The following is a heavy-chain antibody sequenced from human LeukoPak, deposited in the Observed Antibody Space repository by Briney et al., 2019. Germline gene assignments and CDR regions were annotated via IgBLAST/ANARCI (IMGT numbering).Heavy chain of an antibody. D-gene: IGHD6-13*01. CDR1: GGSFSGYY. CDR2: INHSGST. J-gene: IGHJ4*02. CDR3: ARGRTAAAGPFDY. V-gene: IGHV4-34*01. Sequence: PSETLPLTCAVYGGSFSGYYWSWIRQPPGKGLEWIGEINHSGSTNYNPSLKSRVTISVDTSKNQFSLKLSSVTAADTAVYYCARGRTAAAGPFDYWGQGTLVTVSS.